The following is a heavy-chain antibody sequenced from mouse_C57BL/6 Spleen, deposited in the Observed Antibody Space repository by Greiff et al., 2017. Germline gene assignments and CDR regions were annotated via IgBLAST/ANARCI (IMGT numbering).Heavy chain of an antibody. CDR3: ARFLITTVVDAMDY. CDR2: INPSTGGT. V-gene: IGHV1-42*01. D-gene: IGHD1-1*01. CDR1: GYSFTGYY. Sequence: VQLQQSGPELVKPGASVKISCKASGYSFTGYYMNWVKLSPEKSLEWIGQINPSTGGTTYNQKFKAKATLTVDKSSSTAYMQLKSLTSEDSAVYYCARFLITTVVDAMDYWGQGTSVTVSS. J-gene: IGHJ4*01.